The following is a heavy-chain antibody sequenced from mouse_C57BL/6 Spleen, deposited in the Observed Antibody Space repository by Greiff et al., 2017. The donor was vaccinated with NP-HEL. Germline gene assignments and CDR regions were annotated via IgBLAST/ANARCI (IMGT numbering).Heavy chain of an antibody. Sequence: EVMLVESGGDLVKPGGSLKLSCAASGFTFSSYGMSWVRQTPDKRLEWVATISSGGSYTYYPDSVKGRFTISRDNAKNTLYLQMSSLKSEDTAMYYCARPFDYYGSKGYFDFWGTGTTVTVSS. CDR3: ARPFDYYGSKGYFDF. CDR1: GFTFSSYG. D-gene: IGHD1-1*01. V-gene: IGHV5-6*01. J-gene: IGHJ1*03. CDR2: ISSGGSYT.